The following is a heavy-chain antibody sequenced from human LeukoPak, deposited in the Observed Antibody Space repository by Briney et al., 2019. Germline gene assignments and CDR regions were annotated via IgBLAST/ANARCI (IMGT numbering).Heavy chain of an antibody. D-gene: IGHD6-19*01. CDR2: ISYDGSNK. CDR3: AKGRYSSGWNWYFDL. J-gene: IGHJ2*01. CDR1: GSTFSSYG. V-gene: IGHV3-30*18. Sequence: GGSLRLSCAASGSTFSSYGMHWVRQAPGKGLEWVAVISYDGSNKDYADSVKGRFTISRDNSKNTLYLQMNSLRAEDTAVYYCAKGRYSSGWNWYFDLWGRGTLVTVSS.